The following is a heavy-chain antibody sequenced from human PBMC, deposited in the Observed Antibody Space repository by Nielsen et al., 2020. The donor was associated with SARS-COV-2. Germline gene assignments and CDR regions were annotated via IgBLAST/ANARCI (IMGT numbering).Heavy chain of an antibody. Sequence: VRQAPGKGLEWVSAISGSGGSTYYADSVKGRFTISRDNAKNSLYLQMNSLRAEDTAVYYCARDDYGSGSYLKGFYYYGMDVWGQGTTVTVSS. CDR2: ISGSGGST. D-gene: IGHD3-10*01. V-gene: IGHV3-48*03. J-gene: IGHJ6*02. CDR3: ARDDYGSGSYLKGFYYYGMDV.